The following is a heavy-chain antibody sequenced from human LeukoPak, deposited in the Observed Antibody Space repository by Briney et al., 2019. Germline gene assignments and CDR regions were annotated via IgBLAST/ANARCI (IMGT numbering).Heavy chain of an antibody. CDR2: ISAYNGNT. J-gene: IGHJ4*02. CDR1: GYIFTSYY. V-gene: IGHV1-18*04. D-gene: IGHD2-2*01. Sequence: ASVKVSCKASGYIFTSYYMYWVRQAPGQGLEWMGWISAYNGNTNYAQKLQGRVTMTTDTSTSTAYMELSRLRSDDTAFYYCARIRYRGGISCYYIDYWGQGTLVTVSA. CDR3: ARIRYRGGISCYYIDY.